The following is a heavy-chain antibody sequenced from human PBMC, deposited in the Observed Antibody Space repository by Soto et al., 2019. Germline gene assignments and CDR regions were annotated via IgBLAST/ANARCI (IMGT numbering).Heavy chain of an antibody. CDR1: GFTVSTYS. CDR3: VKGYGQGDV. Sequence: EVQLLESGGGLVQPGGSLRLSCAASGFTVSTYSMNWVRQAPGNGLEWVSAICGRGGSIHYADSVKGRFTISRDNSKNAQSPQMNSLRDEDTAVYHGVKGYGQGDVGSQGSTATVTS. D-gene: IGHD1-1*01. J-gene: IGHJ6*02. CDR2: ICGRGGSI. V-gene: IGHV3-23*01.